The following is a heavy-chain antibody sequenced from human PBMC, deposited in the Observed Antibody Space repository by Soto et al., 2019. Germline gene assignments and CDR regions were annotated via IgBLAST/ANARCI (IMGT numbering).Heavy chain of an antibody. Sequence: QVQLQESGPGLVKPSQTLSLTCTVSGGSISSGGYYWSWIRQHPGKGLEWIGYIYHSGTTYYNPPLKSRVTISVDTSTNQFSLKLTSVTAADTAVHYCARVRGNRLPGWFDPWGQGTLVTVSS. CDR2: IYHSGTT. CDR1: GGSISSGGYY. J-gene: IGHJ5*02. CDR3: ARVRGNRLPGWFDP. V-gene: IGHV4-31*03. D-gene: IGHD2-2*01.